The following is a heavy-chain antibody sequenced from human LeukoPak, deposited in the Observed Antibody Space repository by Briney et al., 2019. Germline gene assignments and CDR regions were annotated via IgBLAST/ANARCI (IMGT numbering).Heavy chain of an antibody. Sequence: PGGSLRLSCAASGFTFRTSTMNWVRQAPGKGLEWVSSISGSNNEYYADSVKGRFTISRDTAKSSLYLQMNSLRAEDTAVYHCVRIPNNANFPNWFDPWGQGTLVTVSS. J-gene: IGHJ5*02. CDR1: GFTFRTST. V-gene: IGHV3-69-1*01. D-gene: IGHD4/OR15-4a*01. CDR3: VRIPNNANFPNWFDP. CDR2: ISGSNNE.